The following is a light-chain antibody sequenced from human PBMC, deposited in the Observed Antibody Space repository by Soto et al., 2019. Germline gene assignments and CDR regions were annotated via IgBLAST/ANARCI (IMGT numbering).Light chain of an antibody. CDR2: DAS. CDR3: QQYSDWPSWT. Sequence: EVVTSQSPCSLSVSAGENVTLSCRASESVRSPLAWYRQTPGQAPRLLIYDASSRATGIPARFSGSGSGTDFTLTISSLQSEDSAVYYCQQYSDWPSWTFGQGTKVDIK. J-gene: IGKJ1*01. CDR1: ESVRSP. V-gene: IGKV3D-15*01.